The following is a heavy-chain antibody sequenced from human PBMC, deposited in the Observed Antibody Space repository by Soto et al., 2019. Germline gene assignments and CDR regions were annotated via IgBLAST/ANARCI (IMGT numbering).Heavy chain of an antibody. D-gene: IGHD3-16*02. V-gene: IGHV3-21*01. Sequence: EVQLVESGGGLVKPGGSLRLSCAASGFTFSSYSMIWVRQAPGKGLEWVSSISSSSSYIYYADSVKGRFTISRDNAKNSLYLQMNSLRAEDTAVYYCARDHLTFRYGVWGSYRPSSFDYWGQGTLVTVSS. CDR2: ISSSSSYI. J-gene: IGHJ4*02. CDR3: ARDHLTFRYGVWGSYRPSSFDY. CDR1: GFTFSSYS.